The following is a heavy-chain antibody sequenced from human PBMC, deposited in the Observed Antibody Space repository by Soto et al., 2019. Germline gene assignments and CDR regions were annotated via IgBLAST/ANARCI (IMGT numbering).Heavy chain of an antibody. J-gene: IGHJ6*03. CDR3: ARDEGSGYHYMDV. Sequence: SETLCLTCTVSGGSISSGGYYWSWIRQHPGKGLEWIGYIYYSGSTYYNPSLKSRVTISVDTSKNQFSLKLSSVTAADTAVYYCARDEGSGYHYMDVWGKGTTVTVSS. CDR1: GGSISSGGYY. CDR2: IYYSGST. D-gene: IGHD3-3*01. V-gene: IGHV4-31*03.